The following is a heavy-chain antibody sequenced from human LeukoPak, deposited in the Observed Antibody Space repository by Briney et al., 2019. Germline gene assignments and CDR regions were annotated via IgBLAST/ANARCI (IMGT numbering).Heavy chain of an antibody. CDR2: IYYIGST. J-gene: IGHJ4*02. CDR1: GGSISSSSYY. V-gene: IGHV4-39*01. D-gene: IGHD5-12*01. CDR3: ARLLKFLGIYSGYGPSDN. Sequence: KSSETLSLTCTVSGGSISSSSYYWGWIRQPPGKGLEWIGSIYYIGSTYYNPSLKSRVTIFLDTSKNQFSLKLSSVTAADTAVYYCARLLKFLGIYSGYGPSDNWGLGTLVTVSS.